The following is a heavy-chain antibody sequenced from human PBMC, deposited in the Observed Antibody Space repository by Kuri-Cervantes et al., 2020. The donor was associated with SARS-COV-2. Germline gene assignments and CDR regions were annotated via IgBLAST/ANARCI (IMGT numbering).Heavy chain of an antibody. CDR2: IYYSGST. Sequence: SQTLSLTCAVSGYSISSSSYYWGWIRQPPGKGLEWIGSIYYSGSTYYNPSLKSRVTISVDTSKNQFSLKLSSVTAADTAVYYCARGRLRNNWFDPWGQGTLVTVSS. V-gene: IGHV4-39*01. CDR3: ARGRLRNNWFDP. CDR1: GYSISSSSYY. D-gene: IGHD4/OR15-4a*01. J-gene: IGHJ5*02.